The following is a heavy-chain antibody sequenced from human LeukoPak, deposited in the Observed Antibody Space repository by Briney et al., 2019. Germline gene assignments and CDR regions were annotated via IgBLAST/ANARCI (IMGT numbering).Heavy chain of an antibody. CDR1: GGTFSSYA. J-gene: IGHJ6*03. V-gene: IGHV1-69*13. CDR3: ARGVKPGIAALDYYYMDV. D-gene: IGHD6-13*01. Sequence: SVKVSCKASGGTFSSYAISWVRQAPGQGLEWMGGIIPIFGTANYAQKFQGRVTITADESTSTAYMELSSLRSEDTAVYYCARGVKPGIAALDYYYMDVWGKGTTVTVSS. CDR2: IIPIFGTA.